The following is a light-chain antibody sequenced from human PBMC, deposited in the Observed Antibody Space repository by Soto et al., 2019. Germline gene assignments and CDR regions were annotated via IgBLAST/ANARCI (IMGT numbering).Light chain of an antibody. J-gene: IGKJ4*01. CDR2: GAS. CDR1: QSVSSN. Sequence: ETVMTQSPATLSVSPGERATLSCRASQSVSSNLAWYQQRPGQAPSLLIYGASTRAAGIPARFSGSGSGTDFTLTISSLEPEDFAVYYCQQRSNWPPALTFGGGTKVDIK. CDR3: QQRSNWPPALT. V-gene: IGKV3-15*01.